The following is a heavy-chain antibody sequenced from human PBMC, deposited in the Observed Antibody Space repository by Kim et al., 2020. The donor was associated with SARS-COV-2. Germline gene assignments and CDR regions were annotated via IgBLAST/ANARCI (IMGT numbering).Heavy chain of an antibody. V-gene: IGHV3-33*01. D-gene: IGHD1-20*01. J-gene: IGHJ4*02. CDR2: IWYDGSNK. Sequence: GGSLRLSCAASGFTFSSYGMHWVRQAPGKGLEWVAVIWYDGSNKYYADSVKGRFTISRDNSKNTLYLQMNSLRAEDTAVYYCARGVRIRYNRNDVLSGHHFDYWGQGTLVTVSS. CDR1: GFTFSSYG. CDR3: ARGVRIRYNRNDVLSGHHFDY.